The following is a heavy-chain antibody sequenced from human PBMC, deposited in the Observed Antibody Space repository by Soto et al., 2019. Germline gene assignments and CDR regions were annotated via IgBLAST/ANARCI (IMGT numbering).Heavy chain of an antibody. J-gene: IGHJ5*02. Sequence: NPSETLSLTCAVSGASIGSGGCWSFVRQPPGKGLEWIAEIFHDGNTNYSPSLKSRVTISVDKSQNQFSLNVYSVTAADTAVYYCARHEGWTGPDQWGQGTLVTVSS. CDR2: IFHDGNT. D-gene: IGHD2-8*02. CDR3: ARHEGWTGPDQ. V-gene: IGHV4-4*02. CDR1: GASIGSGGC.